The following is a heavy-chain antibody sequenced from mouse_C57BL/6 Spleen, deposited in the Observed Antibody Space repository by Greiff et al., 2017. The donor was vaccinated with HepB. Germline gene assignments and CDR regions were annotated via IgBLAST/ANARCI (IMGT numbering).Heavy chain of an antibody. V-gene: IGHV1-74*01. Sequence: VQLQQSGAELVKPGASVKVSCKASGYTFTSYWMHWVKQRPGQGLEWIGRIHPSDSDTNYNQKFKGKATLTVDKSSSTAYMQLSSLTSEDSAVYYCASPSYYSNPFAYWGQGTLVTVSA. D-gene: IGHD2-5*01. CDR3: ASPSYYSNPFAY. CDR1: GYTFTSYW. CDR2: IHPSDSDT. J-gene: IGHJ3*01.